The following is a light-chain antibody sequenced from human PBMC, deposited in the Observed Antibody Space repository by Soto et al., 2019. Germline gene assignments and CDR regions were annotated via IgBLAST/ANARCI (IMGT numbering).Light chain of an antibody. V-gene: IGKV1-5*03. CDR2: KAS. CDR1: QSISSW. Sequence: DIQMAQSPSTLSASVGDRVTITCRASQSISSWLAWYQQKPGKAPKLLIYKASSLESGVPSRFSGSGSGTEFTLTISSPQPDDFATYYCQQYNSYLTFGQGTKV. CDR3: QQYNSYLT. J-gene: IGKJ1*01.